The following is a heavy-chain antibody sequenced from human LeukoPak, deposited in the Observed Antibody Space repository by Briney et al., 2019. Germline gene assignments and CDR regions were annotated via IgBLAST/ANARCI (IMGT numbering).Heavy chain of an antibody. D-gene: IGHD2-2*01. Sequence: SETLSLTCTVSGDSLSSGTYYWSWIRQPAGKGLEWIGRIDTSGSTNYNPSLKSRATISVDTSKNQFSLKLSSVTAADTAVYYCAREAGESVPAAKRGVYYYYYYMDVWGTGTTATVSS. V-gene: IGHV4-61*02. J-gene: IGHJ6*03. CDR3: AREAGESVPAAKRGVYYYYYYMDV. CDR1: GDSLSSGTYY. CDR2: IDTSGST.